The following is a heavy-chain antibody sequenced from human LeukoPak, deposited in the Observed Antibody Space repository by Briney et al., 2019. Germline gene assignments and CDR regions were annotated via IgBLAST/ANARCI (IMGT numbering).Heavy chain of an antibody. CDR2: INTSGST. Sequence: SQTLSLTCTASGGSISSGSYYWSWIRQPAGTGLEWIGRINTSGSTNYNPSLKSRVTISVDTSKNQFSLKLSSVTAADTAVYYCASIQSYYFGLDVWGQGTTVTVSS. J-gene: IGHJ6*02. CDR1: GGSISSGSYY. V-gene: IGHV4-61*02. D-gene: IGHD4-11*01. CDR3: ASIQSYYFGLDV.